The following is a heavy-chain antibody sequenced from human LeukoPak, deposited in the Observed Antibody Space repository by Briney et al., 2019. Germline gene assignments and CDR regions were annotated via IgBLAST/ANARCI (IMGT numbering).Heavy chain of an antibody. D-gene: IGHD6-13*01. CDR1: GFTFSSYW. J-gene: IGHJ6*02. V-gene: IGHV3-7*01. CDR2: IRQDGSEK. CDR3: ARDADSSSWSMYYYYGMDV. Sequence: PGGSLRLSCAASGFTFSSYWMSWVRQAPGKGLEWVANIRQDGSEKHYVDSVKGRFTISRDNAENSLYLQMNSLRAEDTAVYYCARDADSSSWSMYYYYGMDVWGQGTTVTVSS.